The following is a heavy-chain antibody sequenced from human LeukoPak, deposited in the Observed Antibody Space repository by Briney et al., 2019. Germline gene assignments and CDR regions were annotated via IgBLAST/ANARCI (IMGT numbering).Heavy chain of an antibody. Sequence: SGGSLRLSCAASGFTFSSYCMSWVRQAPGKGLDWVANIKQDGSEKYYVDSVKGRFTISRDNAKNSLYLQMNSLRAEDTAVYYCARVGYCSSTSCHGFEDWGQGTLVTVSS. J-gene: IGHJ4*02. D-gene: IGHD2-2*01. CDR2: IKQDGSEK. V-gene: IGHV3-7*01. CDR1: GFTFSSYC. CDR3: ARVGYCSSTSCHGFED.